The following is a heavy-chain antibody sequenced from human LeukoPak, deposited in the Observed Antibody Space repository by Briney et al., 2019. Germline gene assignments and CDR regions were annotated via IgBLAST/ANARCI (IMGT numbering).Heavy chain of an antibody. D-gene: IGHD3-10*01. Sequence: SETLSLTCAVYGGSFSGYYWSWIRQPPGKGLEWIGEINHSGSTNYNPSLKSRGTISVATSKTQFSLKLSSVTAADTAVYYCARWYYYGSGSSQWGQGTLVTVSS. V-gene: IGHV4-34*01. CDR2: INHSGST. J-gene: IGHJ4*02. CDR3: ARWYYYGSGSSQ. CDR1: GGSFSGYY.